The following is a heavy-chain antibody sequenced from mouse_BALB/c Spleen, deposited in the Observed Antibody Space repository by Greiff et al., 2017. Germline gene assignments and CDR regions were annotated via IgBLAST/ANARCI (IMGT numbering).Heavy chain of an antibody. V-gene: IGHV1-9*01. CDR1: GYTFSSYW. CDR2: ILPGSGST. Sequence: VQLQQSGAELMKPGASVKISCKATGYTFSSYWIEWVKQRPGHGLEWIGEILPGSGSTNYNEKFKGKATFTADTSSNTAYMQLSSLTSEDSAVYYCAPITTATGWFAYWGQGTLVTVSA. D-gene: IGHD1-2*01. CDR3: APITTATGWFAY. J-gene: IGHJ3*01.